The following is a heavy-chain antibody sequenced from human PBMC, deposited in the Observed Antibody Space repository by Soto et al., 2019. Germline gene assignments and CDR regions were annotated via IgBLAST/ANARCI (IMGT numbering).Heavy chain of an antibody. V-gene: IGHV3-30*18. CDR2: ISYDGSNK. Sequence: GSLRLSCAASGFTFSSYGMHWVRQAPGKGLEWVAVISYDGSNKYYADSVKGRFTISRDKSKNTLYLQMNSLRAEDTAVYYCAKDDSSLAAAGTFDYWGQGTLVTVSS. J-gene: IGHJ4*02. CDR1: GFTFSSYG. D-gene: IGHD6-13*01. CDR3: AKDDSSLAAAGTFDY.